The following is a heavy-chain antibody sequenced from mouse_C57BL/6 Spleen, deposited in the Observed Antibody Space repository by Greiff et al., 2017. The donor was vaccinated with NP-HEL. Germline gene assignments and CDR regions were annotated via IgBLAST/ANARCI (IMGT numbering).Heavy chain of an antibody. CDR2: IHPNSGST. CDR3: ARGGQLRLQYFDY. J-gene: IGHJ2*01. V-gene: IGHV1-64*01. D-gene: IGHD3-2*02. Sequence: QVQLKQSGAELVKPGASVKLSCKASGYTFTSYWMHWVKQRPGQGLEWIGMIHPNSGSTNYNEKFKSKATLTVDKSSSTAYMQLSSLTSEDSAVYYCARGGQLRLQYFDYWGQGTTLTVSS. CDR1: GYTFTSYW.